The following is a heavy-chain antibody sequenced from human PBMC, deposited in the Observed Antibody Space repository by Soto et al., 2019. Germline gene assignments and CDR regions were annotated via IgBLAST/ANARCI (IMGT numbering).Heavy chain of an antibody. V-gene: IGHV1-2*04. J-gene: IGHJ6*02. CDR2: INPNSGGT. D-gene: IGHD6-6*01. CDR3: AREEYSSSFLGYYYGMDV. Sequence: VASVKVSCKASGYTFTGYYMHWVRQAPGQGLEWMGWINPNSGGTNYAQKFQGWVTMTRDTSISTAYMELSRLRSDDTAVYYCAREEYSSSFLGYYYGMDVWGQGTTVTVSS. CDR1: GYTFTGYY.